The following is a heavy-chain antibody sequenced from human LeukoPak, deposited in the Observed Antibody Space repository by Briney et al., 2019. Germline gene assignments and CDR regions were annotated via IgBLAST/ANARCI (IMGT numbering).Heavy chain of an antibody. J-gene: IGHJ4*02. CDR1: GYTFTTHD. CDR3: VRTPPNWGFDY. D-gene: IGHD7-27*01. Sequence: GASVNVSCRASGYTFTTHDINWVRQATGQGLEWMGWMSPNSGDTGYAQKFQGRVTMTSDSSISTAFMELSSLRSEDTAIYCCVRTPPNWGFDYWGQGTLVTVSS. CDR2: MSPNSGDT. V-gene: IGHV1-8*01.